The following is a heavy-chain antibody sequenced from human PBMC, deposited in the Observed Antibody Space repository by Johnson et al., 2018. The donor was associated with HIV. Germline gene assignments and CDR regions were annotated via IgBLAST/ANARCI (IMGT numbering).Heavy chain of an antibody. J-gene: IGHJ3*02. V-gene: IGHV3-30*04. CDR1: GFTFSSYA. Sequence: QVQLVESGGGVVQPGRSLRLSCAASGFTFSSYAMHWVRQAPGKGLEWVAVISYDGSNKYYADSVKGRFTISRDNSKNTLYLQMNSLRAEDTAVYYCAIDLYHDAFDIWGQGTMVTVSS. D-gene: IGHD2-2*01. CDR2: ISYDGSNK. CDR3: AIDLYHDAFDI.